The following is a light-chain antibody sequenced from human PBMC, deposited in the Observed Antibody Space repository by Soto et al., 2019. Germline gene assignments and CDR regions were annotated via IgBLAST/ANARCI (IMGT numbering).Light chain of an antibody. CDR2: KAS. CDR3: QQYHSYSPYT. V-gene: IGKV1-5*03. CDR1: QSISTS. J-gene: IGKJ2*01. Sequence: DIQMTQSPSTLSASVGDRVTITCRASQSISTSLAWYQHKPGKAPRLLIYKASSLETGVSSRFTCSGSGTEFTLTISSLQPDDFATSYCQQYHSYSPYTFGQGTKLEI.